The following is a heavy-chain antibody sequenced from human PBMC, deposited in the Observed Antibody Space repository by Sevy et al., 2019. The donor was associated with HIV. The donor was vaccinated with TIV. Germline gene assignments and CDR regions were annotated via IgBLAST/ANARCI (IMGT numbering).Heavy chain of an antibody. V-gene: IGHV4-59*01. D-gene: IGHD1-26*01. CDR3: ASGSGSYYDAFHI. CDR1: GGSISGNF. CDR2: IYYSGST. Sequence: SETLSLTCSVSGGSISGNFWTWIRQPPGKGLEWIGYIYYSGSTNSNPSLKSRVSISLHTSKNQFSLRLNSVTAADTAVYYCASGSGSYYDAFHIWGQGTMVTVSS. J-gene: IGHJ3*02.